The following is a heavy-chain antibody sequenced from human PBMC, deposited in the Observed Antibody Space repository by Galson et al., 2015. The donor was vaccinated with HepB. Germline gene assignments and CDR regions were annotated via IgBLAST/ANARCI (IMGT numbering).Heavy chain of an antibody. CDR1: GFTFDDYA. CDR3: IKHTKPDYGAKAGIDNFDY. J-gene: IGHJ4*02. V-gene: IGHV3-9*01. D-gene: IGHD4-23*01. Sequence: SLRLSYAASGFTFDDYAMHWVRQAPGKGLEWVSGISWNSGSIGYADSVKGRFTISRDNAKNSLYLQMNSLRAEDTALYYCIKHTKPDYGAKAGIDNFDYWGQGTLVTVSS. CDR2: ISWNSGSI.